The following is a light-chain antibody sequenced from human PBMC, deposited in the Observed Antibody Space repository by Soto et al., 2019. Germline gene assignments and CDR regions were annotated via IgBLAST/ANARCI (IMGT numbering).Light chain of an antibody. V-gene: IGLV2-8*01. Sequence: QSALTQPPSASGSPGKSVTISCTGTSRYVGGYNYVSWYQQHPCKAPRLVIFAVTKRTSGVPERFSGSKSANTASLTVSGLQAEEEADYYCSSYAGTTHLVFGGGNKVTVL. CDR3: SSYAGTTHLV. CDR2: AVT. J-gene: IGLJ2*01. CDR1: SRYVGGYNY.